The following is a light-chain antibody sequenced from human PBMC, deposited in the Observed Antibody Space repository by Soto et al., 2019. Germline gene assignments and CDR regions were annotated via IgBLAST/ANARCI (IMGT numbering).Light chain of an antibody. Sequence: QSALTQPPSASGTPGQRVTISCSGSSSNIGTNTVNWYQQVPGTAPKLLIYTNTQRPSGVPDRFSGSKSGTSASLAISGLQSEDEADYYCAAWDDSLSGWVFGGGTKLTVL. J-gene: IGLJ3*02. CDR3: AAWDDSLSGWV. CDR1: SSNIGTNT. V-gene: IGLV1-44*01. CDR2: TNT.